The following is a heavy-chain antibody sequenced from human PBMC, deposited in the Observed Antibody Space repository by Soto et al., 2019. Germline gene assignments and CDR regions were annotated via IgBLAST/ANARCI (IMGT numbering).Heavy chain of an antibody. J-gene: IGHJ3*02. Sequence: WGSLRLSCASSGFTFSSYAMSLVRQAPGKGLEWVSAISGSGGSTYYADSVKGRFTISRDNSKNTLYLQMNSLRAEDTAVYYCAKIYCTNRVCYFGALDIWGQGTMVTVSS. V-gene: IGHV3-23*01. D-gene: IGHD2-8*01. CDR3: AKIYCTNRVCYFGALDI. CDR2: ISGSGGST. CDR1: GFTFSSYA.